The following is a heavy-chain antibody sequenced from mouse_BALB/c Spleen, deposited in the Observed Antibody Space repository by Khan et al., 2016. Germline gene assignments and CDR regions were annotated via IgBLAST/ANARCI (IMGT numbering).Heavy chain of an antibody. J-gene: IGHJ4*01. CDR1: GYSFTSYW. Sequence: VQLQQSGTVLARPGTSVKMSCKASGYSFTSYWMHWVKQRPGQGLEWIGAIYPGNSDKRYNQTFKVKAKLTAVTSASTAYMELTSLTNEDSAVYYCTSYYGSSDGLDYWGQGTAVTVSS. V-gene: IGHV1-5*01. CDR3: TSYYGSSDGLDY. D-gene: IGHD1-1*01. CDR2: IYPGNSDK.